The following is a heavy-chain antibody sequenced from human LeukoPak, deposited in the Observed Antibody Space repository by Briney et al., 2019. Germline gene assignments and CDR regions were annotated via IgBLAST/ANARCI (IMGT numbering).Heavy chain of an antibody. D-gene: IGHD1-26*01. CDR1: GFAVSTNY. Sequence: GGSQRLSCAASGFAVSTNYLSWVRQAPGKGLEWVSVIYSDGSTYYTDSVKGRFTISRDNSKNTLYLQMNSLRPDDTAVYYCARDQRSESYYPWGWFDPWGQGTLVTVSS. CDR3: ARDQRSESYYPWGWFDP. V-gene: IGHV3-66*02. J-gene: IGHJ5*02. CDR2: IYSDGST.